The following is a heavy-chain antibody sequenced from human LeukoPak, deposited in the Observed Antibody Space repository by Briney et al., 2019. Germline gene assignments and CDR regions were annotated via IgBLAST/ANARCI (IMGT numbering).Heavy chain of an antibody. CDR2: IYTSGST. J-gene: IGHJ4*02. CDR1: RGSISSGSYY. D-gene: IGHD3-3*01. Sequence: PSQTLSPTCTVSRGSISSGSYYWSWIRQPAGKGLEWIGRIYTSGSTNYNPSLKSRVTISVDTSKNQFSLKLSSVTAADTAVYYCVASVYYDFWSGYFAGYWGQGTLVTVSS. CDR3: VASVYYDFWSGYFAGY. V-gene: IGHV4-61*02.